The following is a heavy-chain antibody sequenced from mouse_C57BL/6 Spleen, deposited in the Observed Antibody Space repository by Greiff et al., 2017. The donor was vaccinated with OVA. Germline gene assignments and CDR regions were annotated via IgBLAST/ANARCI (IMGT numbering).Heavy chain of an antibody. CDR2: LHPNSGST. V-gene: IGHV1-64*01. CDR3: ARRGEVHYDYPLDY. D-gene: IGHD2-4*01. J-gene: IGHJ2*01. Sequence: QVQLQQPGAELVKPGASVKLSCKASGYPFTSYWMHWVKQRPGKGLEWIGMLHPNSGSTNYNEKFKSKATLTVDKSASTAYMQLSSLTSEYTAVYYCARRGEVHYDYPLDYWGQGTTLTVSS. CDR1: GYPFTSYW.